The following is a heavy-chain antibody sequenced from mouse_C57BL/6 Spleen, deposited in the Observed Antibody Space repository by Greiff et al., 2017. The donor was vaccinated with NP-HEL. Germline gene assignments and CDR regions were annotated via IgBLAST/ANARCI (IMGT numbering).Heavy chain of an antibody. Sequence: VQLVESGAELVRPGASVTLSCKASGYTFTDYEMHWVKQTPVHGLEWIGAIDPETGGTAYNQKFKGKAILTADKSSSTAYMELRSLTSEDSAVYYCTRRSKEGDYAMDYWGQGTSVTVSS. V-gene: IGHV1-15*01. CDR1: GYTFTDYE. CDR3: TRRSKEGDYAMDY. D-gene: IGHD2-5*01. CDR2: IDPETGGT. J-gene: IGHJ4*01.